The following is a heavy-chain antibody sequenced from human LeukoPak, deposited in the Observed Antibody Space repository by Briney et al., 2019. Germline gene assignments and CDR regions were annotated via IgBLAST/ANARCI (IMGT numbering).Heavy chain of an antibody. CDR3: ATGSGFYYAS. CDR1: GFTFTRNC. CDR2: IPHDGSNA. V-gene: IGHV3-30-3*01. D-gene: IGHD3-3*01. J-gene: IGHJ5*02. Sequence: GGSLRLSCVASGFTFTRNCMHWVRQAPGKGLEWVAAIPHDGSNAYYADSVKGRFTISRDDSKNTQYLQMNSLRIEDSAVYYCATGSGFYYASWGQGTLVTVSS.